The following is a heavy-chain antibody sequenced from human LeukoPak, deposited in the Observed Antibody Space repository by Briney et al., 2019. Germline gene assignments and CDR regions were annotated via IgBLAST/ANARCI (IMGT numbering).Heavy chain of an antibody. J-gene: IGHJ4*02. Sequence: ASVKVSCKASGYTFTSYDINWVRQATGQGLEWMGWMNPNSGNTGYAQKFQGRVTITRNTSISTAYMELSSLRSEDTAVYYCARVKGKKYYAFWGGYYYFDYWGQGTLVTVSS. CDR3: ARVKGKKYYAFWGGYYYFDY. V-gene: IGHV1-8*03. CDR1: GYTFTSYD. D-gene: IGHD3-3*01. CDR2: MNPNSGNT.